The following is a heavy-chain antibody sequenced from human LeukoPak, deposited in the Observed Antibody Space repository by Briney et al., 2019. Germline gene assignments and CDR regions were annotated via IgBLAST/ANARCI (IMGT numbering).Heavy chain of an antibody. V-gene: IGHV1-2*06. Sequence: ASVKVSCKGSGYTFTGYFLHWVRQAPGQGLEWMGRINPNSGGTDYAQKFQGRVTMTRDTSVSTAYMELSRLRSDDTAVYFCAGNLPRDYGDYVGYWGQGTLVTVSS. CDR3: AGNLPRDYGDYVGY. D-gene: IGHD4-17*01. J-gene: IGHJ4*02. CDR1: GYTFTGYF. CDR2: INPNSGGT.